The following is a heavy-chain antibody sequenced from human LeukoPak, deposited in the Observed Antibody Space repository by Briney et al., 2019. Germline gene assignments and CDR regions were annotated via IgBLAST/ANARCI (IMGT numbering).Heavy chain of an antibody. CDR3: TRKGAASDAFDI. Sequence: GGSLRLSCAASGFTFSSYGMHWVRQAPGKGLEWVAFIRYDGSNKYYADSVKGRFTISRDNSKNTLYLQMNSLRAGDTAVYYCTRKGAASDAFDIWGQGTMVTVSS. V-gene: IGHV3-30*02. D-gene: IGHD3-16*01. CDR2: IRYDGSNK. J-gene: IGHJ3*02. CDR1: GFTFSSYG.